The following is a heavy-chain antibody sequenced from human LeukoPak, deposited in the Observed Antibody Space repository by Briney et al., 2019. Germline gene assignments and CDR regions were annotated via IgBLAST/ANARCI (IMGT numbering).Heavy chain of an antibody. J-gene: IGHJ4*02. Sequence: SETLSLTCTVSGGSISSSSYYWGWIRQPPGKGLEWIGSIYYSGSTYYNPSLKSRVTISVDTSKNQFSLKLSSVTAADTAVYYCAGLKRPYGGFDYWGQGTLVTVSS. CDR2: IYYSGST. CDR1: GGSISSSSYY. D-gene: IGHD4/OR15-4a*01. V-gene: IGHV4-39*07. CDR3: AGLKRPYGGFDY.